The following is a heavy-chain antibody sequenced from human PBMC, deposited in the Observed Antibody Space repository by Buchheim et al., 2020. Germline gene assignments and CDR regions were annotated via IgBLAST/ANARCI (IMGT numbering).Heavy chain of an antibody. J-gene: IGHJ6*02. V-gene: IGHV3-23*01. Sequence: EVQLLESGGGLVQPGGSLRLSCAASGFTFSSYAMSWVRQAPGKGLEWVSAISGSGGSTYYADSVKGRFTIFRDNSKKQLYLQMNSLRAEDTAVYYCAKLVTQVKYYDFWSGHPAGMDVWGQGTT. CDR3: AKLVTQVKYYDFWSGHPAGMDV. CDR2: ISGSGGST. D-gene: IGHD3-3*01. CDR1: GFTFSSYA.